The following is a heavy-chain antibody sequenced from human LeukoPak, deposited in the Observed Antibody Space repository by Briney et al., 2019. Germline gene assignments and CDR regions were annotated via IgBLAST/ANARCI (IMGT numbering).Heavy chain of an antibody. CDR1: GFTFSTYS. Sequence: GGSLRLSCAASGFTFSTYSKNWVRQAPGKGLEWVSAISGSGGSTYYADSVKGRFTISRDNSKNTLYLQMNSLRAEDTAVYYCAKQTYSSSWYDYFDYWGQGTLVTVSS. J-gene: IGHJ4*02. CDR3: AKQTYSSSWYDYFDY. D-gene: IGHD6-13*01. V-gene: IGHV3-23*01. CDR2: ISGSGGST.